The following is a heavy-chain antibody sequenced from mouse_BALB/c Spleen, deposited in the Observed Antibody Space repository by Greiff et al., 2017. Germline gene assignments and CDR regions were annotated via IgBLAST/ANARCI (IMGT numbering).Heavy chain of an antibody. CDR1: GYTFTSYY. V-gene: IGHV1S56*01. Sequence: VQLQQSGPELVKPGASVRISFKASGYTFTSYYIHWVKQRPGQGLEWIGWIYPGNVNTKYNEKFKGKATLTADKSSSTAYMQLSSLTSEDSAVYFCARGGNYYAMDYWGQGTSVTVSS. CDR2: IYPGNVNT. J-gene: IGHJ4*01. CDR3: ARGGNYYAMDY. D-gene: IGHD2-1*01.